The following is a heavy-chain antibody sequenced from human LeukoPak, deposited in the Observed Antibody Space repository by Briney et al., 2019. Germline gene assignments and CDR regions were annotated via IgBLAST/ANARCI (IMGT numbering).Heavy chain of an antibody. CDR2: IIPIFGTA. CDR1: GGTFSSYA. D-gene: IGHD5-18*01. J-gene: IGHJ4*02. CDR3: ARGGYSYGWFDY. V-gene: IGHV1-69*01. Sequence: ASVKVSCKASGGTFSSYAISWVRQAPGQGLEWMGGIIPIFGTANYAQKFQGRVTITADESTGTAYMELSSLRSEDTAVYYCARGGYSYGWFDYWGQGTLVTVSS.